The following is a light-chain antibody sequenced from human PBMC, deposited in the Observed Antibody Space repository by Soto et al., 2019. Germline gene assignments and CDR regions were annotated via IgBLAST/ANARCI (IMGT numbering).Light chain of an antibody. V-gene: IGKV3-15*01. Sequence: EIRMTQSPAILSVSPGESATLSCRASQSVSSHVVGYQQKPGQAPRLLISDSSTNGFQARFSGSGSGTEFTLAIGSLQDDDSAISYFQQFGVWPSFGLGTKLQI. J-gene: IGKJ1*01. CDR3: QQFGVWPS. CDR2: DSS. CDR1: QSVSSH.